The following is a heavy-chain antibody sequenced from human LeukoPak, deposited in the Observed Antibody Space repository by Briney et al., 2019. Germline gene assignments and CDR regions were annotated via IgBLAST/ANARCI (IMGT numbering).Heavy chain of an antibody. V-gene: IGHV3-21*01. CDR2: ISSSSSYI. D-gene: IGHD6-19*01. CDR3: ARGSSYSSGWYYEEDY. J-gene: IGHJ4*02. Sequence: GGSLRLSCAASGFTFSSYSMNWVRQAPGKGLEWVSSISSSSSYIYYADPVKGRFTISRDNAKNSLYLQMNSLRAEDTAVYYCARGSSYSSGWYYEEDYWGQGTLVTVSS. CDR1: GFTFSSYS.